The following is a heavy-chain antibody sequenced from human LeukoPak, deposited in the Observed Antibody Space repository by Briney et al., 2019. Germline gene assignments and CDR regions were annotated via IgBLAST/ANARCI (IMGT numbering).Heavy chain of an antibody. CDR3: ARIPYYYDSSGYHFDY. D-gene: IGHD3-22*01. Sequence: GESLKIFCKGSGCSFTSYWIGWVRQMPGKGLEWMGIIYPGDSDTRYSPSFQGQVTISADKSISTAYLQWSSLKASDTAMYYCARIPYYYDSSGYHFDYWGQGTLVTVSS. CDR2: IYPGDSDT. V-gene: IGHV5-51*01. CDR1: GCSFTSYW. J-gene: IGHJ4*02.